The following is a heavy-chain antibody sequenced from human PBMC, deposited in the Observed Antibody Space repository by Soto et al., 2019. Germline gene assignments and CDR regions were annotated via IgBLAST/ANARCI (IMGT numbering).Heavy chain of an antibody. D-gene: IGHD3-3*01. J-gene: IGHJ6*02. V-gene: IGHV4-4*07. CDR2: IYTSGST. Sequence: PSETLPLTCTVSSGSISSYYWSWIRQPAGKGLEWIGRIYTSGSTNYNPSLKSRVTMSVDTSKNQFSLKLSSVTAADTAVYYCARMGDDFWNYGMDVWGQGTTVTVSS. CDR3: ARMGDDFWNYGMDV. CDR1: SGSISSYY.